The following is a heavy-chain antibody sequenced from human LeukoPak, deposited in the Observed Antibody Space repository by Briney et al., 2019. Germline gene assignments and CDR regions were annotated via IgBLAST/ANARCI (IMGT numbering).Heavy chain of an antibody. D-gene: IGHD2-21*02. Sequence: PGGSLRLSCAASGLTFTSSAMHWVRQAPGKGLQWVAVMSFDGSNEHYADSVKGRFTISRDNSKKTLFLLMNNLRTEDTAVYYCARDFLLLRGALDIWGQGTMVTVSS. V-gene: IGHV3-30-3*01. CDR1: GLTFTSSA. J-gene: IGHJ3*02. CDR2: MSFDGSNE. CDR3: ARDFLLLRGALDI.